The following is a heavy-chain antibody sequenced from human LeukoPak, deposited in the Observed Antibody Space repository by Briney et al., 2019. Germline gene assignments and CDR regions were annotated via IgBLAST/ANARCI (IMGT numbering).Heavy chain of an antibody. CDR2: IYHSGST. CDR3: ARDRSTMIVHGYYYYYYMDV. D-gene: IGHD3-22*01. CDR1: GGSISSSNW. Sequence: SGTLSLTCAVSGGSISSSNWWSWVRQPPGKGLEWIGEIYHSGSTNYNPSLKSRVTISVDKSKNQFSLKLSSVTAADTAVYYCARDRSTMIVHGYYYYYYMDVWGKGTTVTVSS. J-gene: IGHJ6*03. V-gene: IGHV4-4*02.